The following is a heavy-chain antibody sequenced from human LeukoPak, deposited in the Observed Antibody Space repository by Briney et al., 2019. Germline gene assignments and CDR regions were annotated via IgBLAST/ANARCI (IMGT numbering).Heavy chain of an antibody. CDR2: ISGSGGST. Sequence: RTGGSLRLSCAASGFSFSSYAMTWVRQAPGKGLGWVSAISGSGGSTYYADSVKGRFTISRDNSKNMLYLQMNSLRAEDTAVYYYAKCQSYYDFWSSYPYGMDVWGQGTTVTVSS. CDR3: AKCQSYYDFWSSYPYGMDV. CDR1: GFSFSSYA. V-gene: IGHV3-23*01. J-gene: IGHJ6*02. D-gene: IGHD3-3*01.